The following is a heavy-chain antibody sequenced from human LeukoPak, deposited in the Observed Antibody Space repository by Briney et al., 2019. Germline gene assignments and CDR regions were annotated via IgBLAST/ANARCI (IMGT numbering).Heavy chain of an antibody. CDR1: GGSISSYY. CDR2: LYYSGST. D-gene: IGHD6-6*01. Sequence: PSETLFLTCTVSGGSISSYYWSWIRQPPGKGLEWIGSLYYSGSTNYNPSLKSRVTISVDTSKNQFSLKLSSVTAADTAVYYCARRHVEYSSSSDPYYFDYWGQGTLVTVSS. V-gene: IGHV4-59*01. CDR3: ARRHVEYSSSSDPYYFDY. J-gene: IGHJ4*02.